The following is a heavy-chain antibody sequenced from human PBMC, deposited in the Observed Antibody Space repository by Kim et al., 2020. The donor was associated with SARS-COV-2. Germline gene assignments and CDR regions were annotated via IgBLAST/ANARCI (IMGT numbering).Heavy chain of an antibody. D-gene: IGHD2-8*01. Sequence: GGSLRLSCAASGLTFRNYWMTWGRQAPGQGLEWVATIKEDGSEKYYVDSVKGRFTISRDNAKNSLYLQMNSLRVGDTAVYSCATGHGPFWGQGTLVTVSS. V-gene: IGHV3-7*03. CDR2: IKEDGSEK. CDR1: GLTFRNYW. CDR3: ATGHGPF. J-gene: IGHJ4*02.